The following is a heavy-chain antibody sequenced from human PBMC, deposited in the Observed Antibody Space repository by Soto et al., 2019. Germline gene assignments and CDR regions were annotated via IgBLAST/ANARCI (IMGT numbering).Heavy chain of an antibody. CDR3: ARDLTTHDY. V-gene: IGHV3-23*01. Sequence: PGGSLRLSCAASGFTFSSYAMSWVRQAPGKGLEWVSTLGGIGAYYADSVKGRFTISRDDSKNTVYLQMNGLRAEDTAIYYCARDLTTHDYWGQGTVVTVSS. J-gene: IGHJ4*02. CDR1: GFTFSSYA. CDR2: LGGIGA.